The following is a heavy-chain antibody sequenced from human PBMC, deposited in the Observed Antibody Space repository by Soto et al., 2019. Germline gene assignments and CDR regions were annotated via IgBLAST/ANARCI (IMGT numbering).Heavy chain of an antibody. J-gene: IGHJ6*02. D-gene: IGHD1-1*01. CDR3: AKDLQGEGGPLLYHYYGMDV. CDR1: GFTFSYYG. V-gene: IGHV3-30*18. Sequence: QVQLVESGGGVVQPGRSLRLSCAVSGFTFSYYGMHWVRQAPGKGLEWVTVISYDGSNKYYADSVKGRFTISRDNSKNTLYLQMNSLRAEDTAVYYCAKDLQGEGGPLLYHYYGMDVWGQGTTVTVSS. CDR2: ISYDGSNK.